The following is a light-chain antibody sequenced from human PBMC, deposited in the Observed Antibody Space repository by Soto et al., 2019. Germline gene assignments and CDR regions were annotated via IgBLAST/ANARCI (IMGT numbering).Light chain of an antibody. J-gene: IGLJ2*01. Sequence: QSVLTQPPSVSAAPGQKVTISCSGSSSNIGIDYISWYQPLSGTAPKLLAYDNLNRPSGIPDRFSGSKSGTSGTLDITGLQTGDEADYYCGAWDTSLSGILFGGGTKLTVL. CDR3: GAWDTSLSGIL. CDR1: SSNIGIDY. V-gene: IGLV1-51*01. CDR2: DNL.